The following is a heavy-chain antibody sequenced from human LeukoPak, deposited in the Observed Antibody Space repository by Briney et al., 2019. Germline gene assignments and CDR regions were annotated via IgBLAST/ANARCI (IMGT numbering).Heavy chain of an antibody. CDR2: INHSGCT. D-gene: IGHD5-24*01. CDR1: GGSFSGYY. V-gene: IGHV4-34*01. Sequence: SETLSLTCAVYGGSFSGYYWSWIRQPPGKGLEWIGEINHSGCTNYNPSLKSRVTISVDTSKNQFSLKLSSVTAADTAVYYCARGRWRMDVWGQGTTVTVSS. J-gene: IGHJ6*02. CDR3: ARGRWRMDV.